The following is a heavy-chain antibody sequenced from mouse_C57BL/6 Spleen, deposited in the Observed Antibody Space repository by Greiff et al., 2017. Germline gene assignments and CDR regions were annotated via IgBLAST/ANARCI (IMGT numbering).Heavy chain of an antibody. CDR3: AATTTVVARGFAY. V-gene: IGHV1-64*01. CDR1: GYTFTSYW. CDR2: IHPNSGST. J-gene: IGHJ3*01. D-gene: IGHD1-1*01. Sequence: QVQLQQPGAELVKPGASVKLSCKASGYTFTSYWMHWVKQRPGQGLEWIGMIHPNSGSTNYNEKFKSKATLTVDKSSSTAYMQLSSLTSEDSAVYYCAATTTVVARGFAYWGQGTLVTVSA.